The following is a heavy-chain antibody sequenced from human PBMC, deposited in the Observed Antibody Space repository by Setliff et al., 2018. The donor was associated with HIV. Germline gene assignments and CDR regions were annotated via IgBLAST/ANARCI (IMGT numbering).Heavy chain of an antibody. CDR2: ISGSGGST. Sequence: PGGSLRLSCAASGFSFSNYGLSWVRQAPGMGLEWVSSISGSGGSTHFADSVKGRFTISRDKSKNTLYLQMNSLRAEDTAVYYCAKDNYNFWGGLPPRAPLFDYWGQGTRVTVS. CDR3: AKDNYNFWGGLPPRAPLFDY. V-gene: IGHV3-23*01. CDR1: GFSFSNYG. J-gene: IGHJ4*02. D-gene: IGHD3-3*01.